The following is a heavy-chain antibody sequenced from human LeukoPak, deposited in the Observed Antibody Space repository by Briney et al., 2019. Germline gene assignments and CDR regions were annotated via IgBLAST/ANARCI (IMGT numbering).Heavy chain of an antibody. J-gene: IGHJ6*02. CDR2: IYYSGST. V-gene: IGHV4-61*01. CDR1: GGSVSSGSYY. Sequence: SETLSLTCTVSGGSVSSGSYYWSWIRQPPGKGLEWIGYIYYSGSTNYNPSLKSRVTISVDTSKNQFSLKLSSVTAADTAVHYCARESFPYSSGWYYYYGMDVWGQGTTVTVSS. D-gene: IGHD6-19*01. CDR3: ARESFPYSSGWYYYYGMDV.